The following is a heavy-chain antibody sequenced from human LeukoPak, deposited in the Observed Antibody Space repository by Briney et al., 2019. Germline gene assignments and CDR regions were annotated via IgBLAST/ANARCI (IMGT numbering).Heavy chain of an antibody. CDR3: ANEPREWELPDY. CDR2: IRSDGSNK. V-gene: IGHV3-30*02. Sequence: GGSLRLSCAASGFTFSSYGMHWVRQAPGKGLEWVAFIRSDGSNKYYTDSVKGRFTISRDNSKNTLYVQMNSLRVEDTAVYYCANEPREWELPDYWGQGTLVTVSS. D-gene: IGHD1-26*01. CDR1: GFTFSSYG. J-gene: IGHJ4*02.